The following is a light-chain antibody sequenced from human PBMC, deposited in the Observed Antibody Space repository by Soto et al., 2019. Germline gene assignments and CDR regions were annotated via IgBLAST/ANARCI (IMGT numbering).Light chain of an antibody. V-gene: IGKV3-20*01. CDR3: HQYDNAPQT. Sequence: EIVLMQSPGTLSLSPGERATLSCRASQSIKRSYLAWYQQKTGQAPRVLIYGASNRATGIPDRFSGSGSETDFSLTISRLEPEDFAVYYCHQYDNAPQTFGQGTKVEIK. CDR2: GAS. CDR1: QSIKRSY. J-gene: IGKJ2*01.